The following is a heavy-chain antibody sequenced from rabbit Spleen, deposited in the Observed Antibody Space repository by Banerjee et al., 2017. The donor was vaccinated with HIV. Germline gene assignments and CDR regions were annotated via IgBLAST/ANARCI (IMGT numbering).Heavy chain of an antibody. CDR2: IEGGSSAFS. Sequence: EQLEESGGGLVKPEGSLTLTCKASGVSFSDRDVMCWVRQAPGKGLEWIACIEGGSSAFSYFANWAKGRFTISKTSSTTVTLQMTSLTAADTATYFCARDGAGGSYFALWGPGTLVTVS. V-gene: IGHV1S45*01. CDR1: GVSFSDRDV. J-gene: IGHJ6*01. CDR3: ARDGAGGSYFAL. D-gene: IGHD8-1*01.